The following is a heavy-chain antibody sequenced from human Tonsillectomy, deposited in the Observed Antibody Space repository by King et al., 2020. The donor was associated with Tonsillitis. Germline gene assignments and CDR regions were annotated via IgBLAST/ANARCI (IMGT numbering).Heavy chain of an antibody. V-gene: IGHV3-30*02. D-gene: IGHD5-12*01. CDR1: GFTFSSYG. J-gene: IGHJ4*02. CDR3: AKDLWSGYDFSYFDY. Sequence: VQLVESGGGVVQPGGSLRLSCAASGFTFSSYGIHWVRQAPGKGLEWVAFIRFDGSNKYYADSVKGRFTISRDNSKNTLYLQMNSLRTEDTAVYYCAKDLWSGYDFSYFDYWGQGTLVTVSS. CDR2: IRFDGSNK.